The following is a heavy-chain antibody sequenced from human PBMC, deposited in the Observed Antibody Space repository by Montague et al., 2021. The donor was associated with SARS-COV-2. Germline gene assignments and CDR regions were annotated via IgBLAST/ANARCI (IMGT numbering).Heavy chain of an antibody. CDR1: GFIFKKYA. V-gene: IGHV3-30*04. Sequence: SLRLSCAASGFIFKKYALHWVRQTPGKGLEWVAVISFDGSVKYYADSVKGRFTISRDNSRSTLYLQMNSLRIEDTAVYYCARGVKYQLLFNYYYYMDVWGKGTTVTVS. CDR2: ISFDGSVK. J-gene: IGHJ6*03. D-gene: IGHD2-2*01. CDR3: ARGVKYQLLFNYYYYMDV.